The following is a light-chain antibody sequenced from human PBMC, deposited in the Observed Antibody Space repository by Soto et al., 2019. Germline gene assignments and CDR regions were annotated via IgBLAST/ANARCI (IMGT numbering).Light chain of an antibody. CDR3: QRYTTNNIPCM. CDR2: DAS. CDR1: LTIRTW. V-gene: IGKV1-5*01. Sequence: IQVSQSLPTLSASVVDRVNITCRAILTIRTWAAWYQPKPGKAPELLVYDASTLHSGVASRLSGSGSGTEFILIISGRQLDDAATYYRQRYTTNNIPCMFGGGTKVDIK. J-gene: IGKJ4*02.